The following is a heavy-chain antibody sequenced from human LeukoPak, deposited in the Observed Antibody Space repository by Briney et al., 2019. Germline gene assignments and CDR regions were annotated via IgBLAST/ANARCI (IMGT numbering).Heavy chain of an antibody. CDR3: ARVGTADTHNWFDP. CDR1: GGSISSYF. D-gene: IGHD1/OR15-1a*01. Sequence: PSETLSLTCTVSGGSISSYFWSWIRQPAGKGLEWIGRIYADGSTNYNPSLKSRVTMSVDTSKNQFSLKLSSVTAADTAVYYCARVGTADTHNWFDPWGQGTLVTVSS. V-gene: IGHV4-4*07. CDR2: IYADGST. J-gene: IGHJ5*02.